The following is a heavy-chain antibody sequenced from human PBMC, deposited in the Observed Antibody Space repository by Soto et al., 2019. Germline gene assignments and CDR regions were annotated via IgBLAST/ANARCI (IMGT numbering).Heavy chain of an antibody. Sequence: SVKVSCKASGFTFTISAVQWVRQARGQRLQWIGWIVAGSGNTNYAQKFQERVTITRDMSTSTAYMELSSLRSEDTAVYYCAADRGITVGGVDGDAFDIGGQGTMVTVSS. D-gene: IGHD3-16*01. CDR2: IVAGSGNT. J-gene: IGHJ3*02. CDR3: AADRGITVGGVDGDAFDI. V-gene: IGHV1-58*01. CDR1: GFTFTISA.